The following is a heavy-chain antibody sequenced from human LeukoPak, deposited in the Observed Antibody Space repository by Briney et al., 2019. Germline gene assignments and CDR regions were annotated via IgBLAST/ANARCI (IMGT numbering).Heavy chain of an antibody. J-gene: IGHJ4*02. V-gene: IGHV3-48*03. CDR2: ISTSGSTI. CDR1: GFTFSSCE. Sequence: GGSLRLSCAASGFTFSSCEMNWVRQAPGKGLEWVSYISTSGSTIYYADSVKGRFTVSRDNAKNSLYLQMNSLRAEDTAVYYCARESLYSGYDGWGQGTLVTVSS. CDR3: ARESLYSGYDG. D-gene: IGHD5-12*01.